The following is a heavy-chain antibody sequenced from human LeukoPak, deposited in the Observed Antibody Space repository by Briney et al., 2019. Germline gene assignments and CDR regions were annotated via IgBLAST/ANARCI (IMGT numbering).Heavy chain of an antibody. V-gene: IGHV4-39*01. J-gene: IGHJ6*03. D-gene: IGHD2-2*01. CDR1: GGSISSSDFY. CDR3: ARVGYCSSTMCYGTFYYYMDV. CDR2: IYFSGVT. Sequence: SETLSLTCTVSGGSISSSDFYWGWIRQSPEKGLEWIGNIYFSGVTYFSPSLKSRVTLFLDTSKNQFSLKLRSVTAADTAVYYCARVGYCSSTMCYGTFYYYMDVWGKATTVTVSS.